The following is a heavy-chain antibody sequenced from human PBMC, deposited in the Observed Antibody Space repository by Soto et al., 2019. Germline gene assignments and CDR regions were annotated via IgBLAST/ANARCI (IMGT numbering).Heavy chain of an antibody. CDR3: AKDPRGSSVGPRYFDY. CDR1: GSTFDDYA. CDR2: ISWDGGST. D-gene: IGHD6-6*01. V-gene: IGHV3-43D*04. Sequence: LRLSCAASGSTFDDYAMHWVRQAPGKGLEWVSLISWDGGSTYYADSVKGRFTISRDNSKNSLYLQMNSLRAEDTALYYCAKDPRGSSVGPRYFDYWGQGTLVTVSS. J-gene: IGHJ4*02.